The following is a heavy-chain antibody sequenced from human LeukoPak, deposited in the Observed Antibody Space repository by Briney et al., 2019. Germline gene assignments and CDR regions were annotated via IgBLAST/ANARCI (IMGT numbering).Heavy chain of an antibody. CDR1: GFIFSSYG. CDR3: AKEVYRSGWCGGRFDY. V-gene: IGHV3-30*02. D-gene: IGHD6-19*01. CDR2: IRDDGSNK. J-gene: IGHJ4*02. Sequence: PGGSLRLSCAASGFIFSSYGMHWVRQAPGKGLEWVTFIRDDGSNKYYADSVKGRFTISRDNSKNTLYLQMNSLRAEDTAVYYCAKEVYRSGWCGGRFDYWGQGTLVTVSS.